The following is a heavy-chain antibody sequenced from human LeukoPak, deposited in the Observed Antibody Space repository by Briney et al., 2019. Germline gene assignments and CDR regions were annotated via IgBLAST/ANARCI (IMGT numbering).Heavy chain of an antibody. J-gene: IGHJ6*04. CDR3: ARDGTPIYSSGWVYMDI. CDR1: GFSFSSYE. V-gene: IGHV3-48*03. CDR2: ISASGTLT. Sequence: GGSLRLSCAASGFSFSSYEMNWVRQAPGKGLEWISYISASGTLTHHADPVEGRFTISRDNAKNSLYLKMNSPKGPDTAVYYCARDGTPIYSSGWVYMDIWGKGTTVTISS. D-gene: IGHD6-25*01.